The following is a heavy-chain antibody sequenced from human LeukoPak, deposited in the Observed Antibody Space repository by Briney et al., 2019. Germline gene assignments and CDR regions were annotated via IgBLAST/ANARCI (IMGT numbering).Heavy chain of an antibody. CDR1: GFSFSSHW. J-gene: IGHJ4*02. CDR2: IKQDGSDK. CDR3: ATQTYALFDY. Sequence: GGSLRLSCVASGFSFSSHWMSWVRQAPEKGQEWVGNIKQDGSDKYHADSVKGRFTISRDNAKNSLYLQISSLRAEDTAVYYCATQTYALFDYWGQGTLVTVSS. D-gene: IGHD2-2*01. V-gene: IGHV3-7*03.